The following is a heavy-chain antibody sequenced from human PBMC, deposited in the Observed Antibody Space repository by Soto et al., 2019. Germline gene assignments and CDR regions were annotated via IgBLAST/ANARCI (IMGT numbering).Heavy chain of an antibody. CDR2: INSDGSST. D-gene: IGHD3-10*01. V-gene: IGHV3-74*01. Sequence: GGSLKLSCADSGFTFNTYWMHWVRQVPGKGLVWVSRINSDGSSTNYADSVKGRFTISRDNAKNTLYLQMNSLSAEDTAMYYCARAGVSSTIRNAFDMWGQGTMVTVSS. CDR1: GFTFNTYW. J-gene: IGHJ3*02. CDR3: ARAGVSSTIRNAFDM.